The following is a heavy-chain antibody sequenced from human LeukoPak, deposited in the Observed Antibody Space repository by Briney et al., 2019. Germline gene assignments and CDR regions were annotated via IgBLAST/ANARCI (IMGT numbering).Heavy chain of an antibody. CDR1: GFTFSTYT. CDR3: AKQASSHLEAYFDY. Sequence: GGSLRLSCAASGFTFSTYTMYWVRHPPGKRLEWVSIIGSSGGGIHYADSVKGRFTVSRDNSKNTLYLQMNSLRAEDTAVYYCAKQASSHLEAYFDYWGQGTLVTVSS. J-gene: IGHJ4*02. CDR2: IGSSGGGI. D-gene: IGHD6-13*01. V-gene: IGHV3-23*01.